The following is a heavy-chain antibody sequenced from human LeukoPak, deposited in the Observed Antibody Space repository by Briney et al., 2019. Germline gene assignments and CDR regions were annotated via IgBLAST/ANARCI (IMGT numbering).Heavy chain of an antibody. CDR1: GFAFSFFA. J-gene: IGHJ5*02. CDR2: INASGGNK. CDR3: AKPIGGGLAVTGDWFDP. Sequence: GGSLRLPCAASGFAFSFFAMSWVRQARGKGLEWVATINASGGNKHYADAVKGRFTISRDNSKNTVYLHMNTLRAEDTAVYYCAKPIGGGLAVTGDWFDPWGQGTLVTVSS. D-gene: IGHD6-19*01. V-gene: IGHV3-23*01.